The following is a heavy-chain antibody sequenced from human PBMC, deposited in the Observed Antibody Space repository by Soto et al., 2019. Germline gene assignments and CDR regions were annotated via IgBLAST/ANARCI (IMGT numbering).Heavy chain of an antibody. CDR2: ISPYKRHI. CDR1: GYSFTSYG. J-gene: IGHJ6*02. D-gene: IGHD2-2*01. CDR3: TRDLTIVPATHPRLENYGMDV. Sequence: QVQLVQSAAEVKKPGASVKVSCKASGYSFTSYGVSWVRRAPGQGLEWMGWISPYKRHIQFVQRFQGRVSMTTDTSTKTAYMELRNLRSDDTAQYYCTRDLTIVPATHPRLENYGMDVWGQGTTVIVSS. V-gene: IGHV1-18*01.